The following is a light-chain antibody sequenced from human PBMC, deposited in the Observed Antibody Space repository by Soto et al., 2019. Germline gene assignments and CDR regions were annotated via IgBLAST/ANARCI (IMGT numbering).Light chain of an antibody. J-gene: IGKJ1*01. V-gene: IGKV4-1*01. CDR3: QQYYSTPAWT. CDR2: WAS. CDR1: QSVLYSSNNKNY. Sequence: DIVMTQSPDSLAVSLGERAIINCKSSQSVLYSSNNKNYLAWYQQKPGQPPKLLIYWASTRESGVPDRFSGSGSGTDFTLTISSLQAEDVAVYYCQQYYSTPAWTFGQGTKVDIK.